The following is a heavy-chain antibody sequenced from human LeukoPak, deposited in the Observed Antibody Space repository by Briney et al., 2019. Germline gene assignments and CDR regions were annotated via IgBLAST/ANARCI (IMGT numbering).Heavy chain of an antibody. D-gene: IGHD2/OR15-2a*01. J-gene: IGHJ4*02. Sequence: GGSLRLSCVGSGFSLSGDWMTWVRQAPGTGLERVANIKEDGGETYYVDSVKGRFTISRDNAKNSLYLQMNNLRAEDTAVYFCARPVNRLFLFWGPGTQVTVSS. V-gene: IGHV3-7*01. CDR2: IKEDGGET. CDR3: ARPVNRLFLF. CDR1: GFSLSGDW.